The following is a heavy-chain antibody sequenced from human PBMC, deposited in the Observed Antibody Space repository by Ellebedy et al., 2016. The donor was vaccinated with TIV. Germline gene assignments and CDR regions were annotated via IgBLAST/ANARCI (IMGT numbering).Heavy chain of an antibody. D-gene: IGHD1-26*01. CDR1: GFTFSSYW. Sequence: GESLKISCAASGFTFSSYWMSWVRQAPGKGLEWVAIVSYDGNDKNYADSVKGRFTISRDKSKNTLYLQMNSLRAEDTAVYYCARVFESYSIDYWGQGTLVTVSA. V-gene: IGHV3-30-3*01. CDR3: ARVFESYSIDY. J-gene: IGHJ4*02. CDR2: VSYDGNDK.